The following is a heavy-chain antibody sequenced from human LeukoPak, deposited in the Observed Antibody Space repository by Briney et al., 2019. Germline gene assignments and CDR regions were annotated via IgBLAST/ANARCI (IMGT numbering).Heavy chain of an antibody. CDR3: AKDRCSSTSCYAYYYYYGMDV. J-gene: IGHJ6*04. Sequence: GRSLRLSCAASGFTFSSYGMHWVRQAPGKGLEGVAVISYDGSKKYYADSVKGRFTISRDNSKNTLYLQMNSLRAEDTAVYYCAKDRCSSTSCYAYYYYYGMDVWGKGTTVTVSS. D-gene: IGHD2-2*01. V-gene: IGHV3-30*18. CDR2: ISYDGSKK. CDR1: GFTFSSYG.